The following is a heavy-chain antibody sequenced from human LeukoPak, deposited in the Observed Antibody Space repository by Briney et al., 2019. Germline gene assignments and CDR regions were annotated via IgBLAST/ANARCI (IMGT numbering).Heavy chain of an antibody. CDR1: GFTVSSNY. CDR3: AGIRLWSPFDY. J-gene: IGHJ4*02. V-gene: IGHV3-66*01. Sequence: PGGSLRLSCAASGFTVSSNYMSWVRQAPGKGLEWVSVIYSGGSTYYADSVKGRFTIPRDNSKNTLYLQMNSLRAEDTAVYYCAGIRLWSPFDYWGQGTLVTVSS. D-gene: IGHD5-18*01. CDR2: IYSGGST.